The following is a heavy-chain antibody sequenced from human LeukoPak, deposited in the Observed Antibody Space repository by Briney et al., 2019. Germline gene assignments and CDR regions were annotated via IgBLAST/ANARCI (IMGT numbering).Heavy chain of an antibody. D-gene: IGHD4-17*01. V-gene: IGHV1-69*04. J-gene: IGHJ4*02. CDR1: GGTFNSYA. CDR2: IIPILGIA. Sequence: SSVKVSCKASGGTFNSYAISWVRQAPGQGLEWMGRIIPILGIANYAQKFQGRVTITADKSTSTAYMELSSLRSEDTAVYYCARTIDDYGDYEGYWGQGTLVTVSS. CDR3: ARTIDDYGDYEGY.